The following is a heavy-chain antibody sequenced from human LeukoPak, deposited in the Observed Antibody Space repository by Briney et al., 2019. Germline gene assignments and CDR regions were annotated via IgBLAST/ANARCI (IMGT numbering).Heavy chain of an antibody. J-gene: IGHJ5*02. CDR1: GFTFSSYG. Sequence: AGRSLRLSCAASGFTFSSYGMHWVRQAQGKGLELVAVISYDGSNKYYADSVKGRFTISRDNSKNTLYLQMNSLRAEDTAVYYCLLGFGDTTWGQGTLVTVSS. V-gene: IGHV3-30*03. CDR2: ISYDGSNK. D-gene: IGHD3-10*01. CDR3: LLGFGDTT.